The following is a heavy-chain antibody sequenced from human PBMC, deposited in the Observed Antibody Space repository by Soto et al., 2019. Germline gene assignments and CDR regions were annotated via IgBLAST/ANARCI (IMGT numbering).Heavy chain of an antibody. V-gene: IGHV4-39*01. J-gene: IGHJ4*02. CDR1: GASISSSSYY. CDR3: ARRDNNGGATYY. CDR2: IYYSGST. Sequence: QLRLQESGPGLLKPSGTLSLTCTVSGASISSSSYYWGWIRQPPGKGLEWIGSIYYSGSTYYNPSLKSRVTISVDTSKNQFSLKLSSVTAADTAVYYCARRDNNGGATYYWGQGTLVTVSS. D-gene: IGHD1-26*01.